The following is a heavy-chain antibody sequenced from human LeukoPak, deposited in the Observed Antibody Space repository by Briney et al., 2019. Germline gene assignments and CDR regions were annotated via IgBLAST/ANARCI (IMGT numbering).Heavy chain of an antibody. CDR2: ISAYNGNT. V-gene: IGHV1-18*01. D-gene: IGHD5-12*01. J-gene: IGHJ4*02. CDR1: GYTFTSYG. CDR3: ARDRVATIGIGDY. Sequence: GASVKVSCKASGYTFTSYGISWVRQAPGQGLEWMGWISAYNGNTNYAQKFQGRVTMTRDTSISTAYMELSRLRSDDTAVYYCARDRVATIGIGDYWGQGTLVTVSS.